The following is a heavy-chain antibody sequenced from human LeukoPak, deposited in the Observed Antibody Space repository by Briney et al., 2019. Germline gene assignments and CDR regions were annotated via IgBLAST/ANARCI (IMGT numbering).Heavy chain of an antibody. CDR1: GFTFSSYS. CDR3: ARGQYCSGTSCYTYYYYYNMDV. J-gene: IGHJ6*02. D-gene: IGHD2-2*02. Sequence: PGGSLRLSCVASGFTFSSYSFNWVRQAPGKGLEWVAVISNDGNNKYYGDSVKGRFTISRDNSKNTLYLLMNSLRADDTAVYYCARGQYCSGTSCYTYYYYYNMDVWGQGTTVTVSS. V-gene: IGHV3-30*03. CDR2: ISNDGNNK.